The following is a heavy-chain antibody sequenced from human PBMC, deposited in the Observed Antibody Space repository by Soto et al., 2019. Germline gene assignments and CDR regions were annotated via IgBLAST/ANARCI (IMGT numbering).Heavy chain of an antibody. Sequence: PGGSLRLSXAASGFTFSSYAMHWVRQAPGKGLEWVAVISYDGSNKYYADSVKGRFTISRDNSKNTLYLQMNSLRAEDTAVYYCARDAGELLWGQGTLVTVSS. CDR2: ISYDGSNK. J-gene: IGHJ4*02. CDR1: GFTFSSYA. CDR3: ARDAGELL. V-gene: IGHV3-30-3*01. D-gene: IGHD1-26*01.